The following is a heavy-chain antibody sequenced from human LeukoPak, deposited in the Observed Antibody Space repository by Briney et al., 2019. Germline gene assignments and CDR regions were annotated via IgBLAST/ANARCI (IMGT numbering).Heavy chain of an antibody. V-gene: IGHV1-69*05. Sequence: ASVKVSCKASGGTFSSYAISWVRQAPGQGLEWMGGIIPIFGTANYAQKFQGRVTITTDESTSTAYMELSSLRSEDTAVYYCARVPPGIFGVATPYYYYYYYMDVWGKGTTVTVSS. J-gene: IGHJ6*03. CDR3: ARVPPGIFGVATPYYYYYYYMDV. D-gene: IGHD3-3*01. CDR2: IIPIFGTA. CDR1: GGTFSSYA.